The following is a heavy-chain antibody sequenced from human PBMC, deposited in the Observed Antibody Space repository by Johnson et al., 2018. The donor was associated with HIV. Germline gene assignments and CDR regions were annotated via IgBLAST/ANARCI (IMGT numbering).Heavy chain of an antibody. J-gene: IGHJ3*02. D-gene: IGHD2-2*01. CDR3: ARDRKYQLLLKWSSADAFDI. Sequence: MLLVESGGGVVQPGRSLRLSCAASGFTFSSYWMSWVRQAPGKGLEWVANIKQDGSEKYYVDSVKGRFTISRDNAKNSLYLQMNSLRAEDTAVYYCARDRKYQLLLKWSSADAFDIWGQGTMVTVSS. CDR1: GFTFSSYW. V-gene: IGHV3-7*05. CDR2: IKQDGSEK.